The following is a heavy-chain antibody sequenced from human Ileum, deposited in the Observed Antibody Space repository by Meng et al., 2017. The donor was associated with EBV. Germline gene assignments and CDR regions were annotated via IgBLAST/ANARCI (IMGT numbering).Heavy chain of an antibody. Sequence: QVQMVQSGAELKEPGGAGKVSCKASGYTFTNSALNWVRQAPGQGLKWMGWISTNTGNPTYAPGFTGRFVFSLDTSVSTAYLQISSLKAEDTAVYYCARSWGGGSSKEWGQGTLVTVSS. V-gene: IGHV7-4-1*02. D-gene: IGHD2-15*01. CDR2: ISTNTGNP. CDR3: ARSWGGGSSKE. CDR1: GYTFTNSA. J-gene: IGHJ4*02.